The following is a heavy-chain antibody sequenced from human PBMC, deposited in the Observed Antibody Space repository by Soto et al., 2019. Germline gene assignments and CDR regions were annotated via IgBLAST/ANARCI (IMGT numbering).Heavy chain of an antibody. V-gene: IGHV3-30*03. CDR2: ISYDGRSK. J-gene: IGHJ4*02. CDR3: ASGTGRGSGSFDY. D-gene: IGHD3-10*01. CDR1: GITFNNYG. Sequence: GGSLRLSCEASGITFNNYGMHWVRQAPGKGLEWVTLISYDGRSKYYADSVKGRFSISRDNSRNTLYLQMNSLRAEDTAMYYCASGTGRGSGSFDYWGQGTPVTVSS.